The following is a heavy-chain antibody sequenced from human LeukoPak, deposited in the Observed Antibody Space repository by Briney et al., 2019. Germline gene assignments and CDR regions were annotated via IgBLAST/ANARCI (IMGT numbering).Heavy chain of an antibody. CDR2: INHSGST. V-gene: IGHV4-34*01. Sequence: PSETLSLTCAVYGGSFSGYYWSRIRQPPGKGLEWIGEINHSGSTNYNPSLKSRVTISVDTSKNQFSLKLSSVTAADTAVYYCARLVAVAGNDYWGQGTLVTVSS. CDR3: ARLVAVAGNDY. D-gene: IGHD6-19*01. J-gene: IGHJ4*02. CDR1: GGSFSGYY.